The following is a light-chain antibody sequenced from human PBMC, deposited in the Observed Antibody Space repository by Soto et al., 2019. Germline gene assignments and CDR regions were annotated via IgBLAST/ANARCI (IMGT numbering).Light chain of an antibody. J-gene: IGLJ3*02. CDR3: QTWGTGIHWV. Sequence: QPVLTQSPSASASLGASVKLTCTLSSGHSSYAIAWHQQQPEKGPRYLMKLNSDGSHSKGDGIPDRFSGSSSGAERYLTISCLQSEDEADYYWQTWGTGIHWVFGGGTKLTVL. V-gene: IGLV4-69*01. CDR1: SGHSSYA. CDR2: LNSDGSH.